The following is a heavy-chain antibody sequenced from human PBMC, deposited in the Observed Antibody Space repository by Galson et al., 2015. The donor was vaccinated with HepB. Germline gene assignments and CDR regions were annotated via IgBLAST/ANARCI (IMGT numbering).Heavy chain of an antibody. V-gene: IGHV3-30*04. Sequence: LRLSCAASGFTFRNYAMHWVRQAPGKGLEWVAVISDDGSNKFYADSVRGRFTISRDNSKNTLFLQTNSLTAEDTALYYCARDPATTVTHNWFDPWGQGSLVTVSS. CDR1: GFTFRNYA. J-gene: IGHJ5*02. CDR2: ISDDGSNK. CDR3: ARDPATTVTHNWFDP. D-gene: IGHD4-17*01.